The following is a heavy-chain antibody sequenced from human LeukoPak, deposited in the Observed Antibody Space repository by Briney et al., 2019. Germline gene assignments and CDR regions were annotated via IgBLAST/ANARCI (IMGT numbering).Heavy chain of an antibody. Sequence: PSETLSLTCTVSGGSISSSSYHWGWIRQPPGKGLEWIGSIYYSGSTYYNPSLKSRVTISVDTSKNQFSLKLSSVTAADTAVYYCARVGERITMVRGVYEGDYWGQGTLVTVSS. CDR1: GGSISSSSYH. V-gene: IGHV4-39*07. CDR3: ARVGERITMVRGVYEGDY. CDR2: IYYSGST. D-gene: IGHD3-10*01. J-gene: IGHJ4*02.